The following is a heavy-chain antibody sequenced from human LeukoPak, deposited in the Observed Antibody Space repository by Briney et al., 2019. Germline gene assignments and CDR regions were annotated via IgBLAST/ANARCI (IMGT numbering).Heavy chain of an antibody. CDR2: IYYSGST. CDR3: ASRRSGAAAGTSH. Sequence: KPSETLSLTCTVSGGSISNYYWSWIRQPPGKGLEWIGYIYYSGSTKYNPSLKSRVTISVDTSKNQFSLRLSSVTAADTAVYYCASRRSGAAAGTSHWGQGTLVTVSS. CDR1: GGSISNYY. V-gene: IGHV4-59*01. D-gene: IGHD6-13*01. J-gene: IGHJ4*02.